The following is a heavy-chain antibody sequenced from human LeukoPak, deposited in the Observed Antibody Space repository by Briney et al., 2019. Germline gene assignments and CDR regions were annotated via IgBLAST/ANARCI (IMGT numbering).Heavy chain of an antibody. Sequence: GVSLRLSCAASGFTFSSYGTHWVRQAPGKGLEWVAVIWYDGSNKYYADSVKGRFTISRDNSKNTLYMQMNSLRAEDTAVYYCARDSLDYGEDYWGQGTLVTVSS. V-gene: IGHV3-33*01. CDR2: IWYDGSNK. J-gene: IGHJ4*02. D-gene: IGHD4-17*01. CDR3: ARDSLDYGEDY. CDR1: GFTFSSYG.